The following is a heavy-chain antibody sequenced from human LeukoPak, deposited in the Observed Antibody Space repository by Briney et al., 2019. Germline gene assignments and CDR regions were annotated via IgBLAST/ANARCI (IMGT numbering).Heavy chain of an antibody. CDR1: GFTFSTYW. CDR3: VREEGY. Sequence: PGGSLRLSCAASGFTFSTYWMYWVRQAPGKGLEWVANIKQDGSHKYYVDSVKGRFTISRDNAKNSLYLQMNGLRVEDTAVYYCVREEGYWGQGTLVTVSS. CDR2: IKQDGSHK. V-gene: IGHV3-7*01. J-gene: IGHJ4*02.